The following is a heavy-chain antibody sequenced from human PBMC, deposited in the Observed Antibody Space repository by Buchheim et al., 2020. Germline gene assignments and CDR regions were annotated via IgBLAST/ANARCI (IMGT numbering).Heavy chain of an antibody. CDR1: GFTFSSYG. J-gene: IGHJ4*02. Sequence: QVQLVESGGGVVQPGRSLRLSCAASGFTFSSYGMHWVRQAPGKGLEWVAVISYDGSNKYYADSVKGRFTISRDNSKNTLYLQMNSLRAEDTAVYYCAKDLWEYGGPFDYWGQGTL. CDR3: AKDLWEYGGPFDY. V-gene: IGHV3-30*18. CDR2: ISYDGSNK. D-gene: IGHD1-26*01.